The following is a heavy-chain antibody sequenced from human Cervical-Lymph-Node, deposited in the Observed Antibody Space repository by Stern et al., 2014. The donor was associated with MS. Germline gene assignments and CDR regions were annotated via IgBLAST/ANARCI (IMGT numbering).Heavy chain of an antibody. D-gene: IGHD4-17*01. J-gene: IGHJ4*02. CDR3: ARGTHATATTAFDS. Sequence: QVQLVQSGAEMKKPGASVKVSCKASGYIFNDYYIHWVRQAPGQGPELVGRISPNSGGTNYVEKFQGRVPMTRDTSINTVYMELSSLKSDDTAIYFCARGTHATATTAFDSWGQGTLVTVSP. CDR1: GYIFNDYY. V-gene: IGHV1-2*06. CDR2: ISPNSGGT.